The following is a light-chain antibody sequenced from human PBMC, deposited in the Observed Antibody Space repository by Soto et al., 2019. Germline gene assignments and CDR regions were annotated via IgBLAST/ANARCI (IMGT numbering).Light chain of an antibody. CDR3: QQRSNWAIT. Sequence: DIVLTQSPGTLSLSPGERATLSCRASQSVSSYLAWYQQKPGQAPRLLIYDASNRATGIPARFSGSGSGTDFTLTISSLEPEDFAVYYCQQRSNWAITFGQGTRLEIK. CDR2: DAS. CDR1: QSVSSY. V-gene: IGKV3-11*01. J-gene: IGKJ5*01.